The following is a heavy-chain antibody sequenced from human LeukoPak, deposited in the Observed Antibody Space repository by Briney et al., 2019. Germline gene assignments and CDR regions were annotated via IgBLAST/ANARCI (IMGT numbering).Heavy chain of an antibody. D-gene: IGHD3-3*01. Sequence: ASVKVSCKASGYTFTSYGISGVRQAPGQGLEGMGWISAYNGNTNYAQKLQGRVTMTTDTSTSTAYMELRSPRSDDTAVYYCARFITISGVDYWGQGTLVTVSS. CDR1: GYTFTSYG. CDR3: ARFITISGVDY. CDR2: ISAYNGNT. J-gene: IGHJ4*02. V-gene: IGHV1-18*01.